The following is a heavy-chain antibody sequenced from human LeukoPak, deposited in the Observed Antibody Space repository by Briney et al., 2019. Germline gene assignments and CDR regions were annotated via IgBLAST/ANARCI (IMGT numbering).Heavy chain of an antibody. Sequence: GGSLRLSCAASGFTFSTYSMNWVRQAPGKGLEWVSYISSSSSTIYYADSMKGRFTASRDNAQNSLYLQMNSLRVEDTAVYYCARHPNSNWDYWGQGTLVTVSS. CDR1: GFTFSTYS. CDR3: ARHPNSNWDY. D-gene: IGHD6-13*01. CDR2: ISSSSSTI. J-gene: IGHJ4*02. V-gene: IGHV3-48*04.